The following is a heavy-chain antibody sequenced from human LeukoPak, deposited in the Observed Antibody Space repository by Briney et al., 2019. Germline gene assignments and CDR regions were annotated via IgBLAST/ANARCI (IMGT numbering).Heavy chain of an antibody. CDR2: MVRDGGST. D-gene: IGHD3-16*01. V-gene: IGHV3-74*01. CDR1: GFTFSNSW. CDR3: AKTFYDYVWGSLDAFHI. J-gene: IGHJ3*02. Sequence: PGGSLRLSCVASGFTFSNSWMHWVRQAPGRGLVWVSRMVRDGGSTTYADSVKGRFAISRDNAKNTLYLQMNSLRAEDTAMYYCAKTFYDYVWGSLDAFHIWGQGTMVTVSS.